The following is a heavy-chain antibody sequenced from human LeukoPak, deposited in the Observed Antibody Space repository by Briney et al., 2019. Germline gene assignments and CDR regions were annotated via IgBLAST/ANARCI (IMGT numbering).Heavy chain of an antibody. CDR2: INSDGSST. J-gene: IGHJ4*02. CDR3: ARLERLRGYYFDY. Sequence: GGSLRLSCAASGFTFSSHWMHWVRQAPGKGLVWVSRINSDGSSTTYADSVKGRFTISRDNAKNTLYLQMNSLRAEDTAVYYCARLERLRGYYFDYWGQGTLVTVSS. CDR1: GFTFSSHW. D-gene: IGHD4-17*01. V-gene: IGHV3-74*03.